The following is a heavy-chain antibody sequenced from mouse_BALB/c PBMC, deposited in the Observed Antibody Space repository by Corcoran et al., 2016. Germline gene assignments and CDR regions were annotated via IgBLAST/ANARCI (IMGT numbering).Heavy chain of an antibody. CDR2: VNPYNGGT. D-gene: IGHD2-1*01. V-gene: IGHV1-19*01. CDR1: GYTFTDYY. J-gene: IGHJ4*01. CDR3: ARRGNGAMDY. Sequence: EVQLQQSGPELVKPGASVKMSCKASGYTFTDYYMDWVKQSHGESFEWIGRVNPYNGGTSYNKKFKGKATLTVDKSSSTAYMELNSLTSEDSAVYYCARRGNGAMDYWGQGTSVTVSS.